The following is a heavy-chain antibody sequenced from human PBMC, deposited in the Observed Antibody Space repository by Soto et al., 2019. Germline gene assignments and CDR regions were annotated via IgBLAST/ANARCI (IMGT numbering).Heavy chain of an antibody. CDR1: GGTFSSYA. Sequence: QVQLVQSGAEVKKPGSSVKVSCKASGGTFSSYAISWVRQAPGQGLEWMGGIISIFGTADYAQKFQGRVTITADESTSTAYMERSSLRSEDTAVYYCARRDYDSSGYYDLGYWGQGTLVTVSS. J-gene: IGHJ4*02. CDR2: IISIFGTA. V-gene: IGHV1-69*12. D-gene: IGHD3-22*01. CDR3: ARRDYDSSGYYDLGY.